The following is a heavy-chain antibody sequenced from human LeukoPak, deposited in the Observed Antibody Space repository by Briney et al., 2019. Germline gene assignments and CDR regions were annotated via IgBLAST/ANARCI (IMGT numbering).Heavy chain of an antibody. CDR1: GFTFSDYY. J-gene: IGHJ4*02. CDR3: ARVGTMTMAVYYFDY. V-gene: IGHV3-11*04. D-gene: IGHD4/OR15-4a*01. CDR2: ISSSGSTI. Sequence: PGGSLRLSCAASGFTFSDYYMSWIRQAPGKGLEWVSYISSSGSTIYYADSVKGRFTISRDNAKNSLYLQMNSLRAEDTAVYYCARVGTMTMAVYYFDYWGQGTLVTVSS.